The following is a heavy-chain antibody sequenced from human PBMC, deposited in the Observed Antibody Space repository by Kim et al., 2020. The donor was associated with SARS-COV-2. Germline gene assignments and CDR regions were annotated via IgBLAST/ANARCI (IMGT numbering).Heavy chain of an antibody. V-gene: IGHV4-59*01. J-gene: IGHJ2*01. CDR3: ARVTARPYWYFDL. Sequence: NPSLKRRVTISVDTSKNQFSLKLSSVTAADTAVYYCARVTARPYWYFDLWGRGTLVTVSS. D-gene: IGHD6-6*01.